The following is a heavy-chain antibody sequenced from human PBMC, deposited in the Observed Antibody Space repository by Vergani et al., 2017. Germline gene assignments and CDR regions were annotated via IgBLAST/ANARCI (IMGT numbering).Heavy chain of an antibody. V-gene: IGHV3-30*18. CDR1: GFTFSSYG. CDR2: ISYDGSNK. Sequence: QVQLVESGGGVVQPGRSLRLSCAASGFTFSSYGMHWVRQAPGKGLEWVAVISYDGSNKYYADSVKGRFTISRDNSKNTLYLQMNSLRAEDTAVYYCAKGLSYYYDSSGYSRGSLDYWGQGTLVTVSS. D-gene: IGHD3-22*01. CDR3: AKGLSYYYDSSGYSRGSLDY. J-gene: IGHJ4*02.